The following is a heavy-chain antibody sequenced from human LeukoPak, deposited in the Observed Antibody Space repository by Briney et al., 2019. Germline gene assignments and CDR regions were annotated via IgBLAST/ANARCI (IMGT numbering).Heavy chain of an antibody. V-gene: IGHV1-18*01. Sequence: ASVKVSCKASGYTFTSYGISWVRQAPGQGLEWMGWISAYNGNTNYAQKLQGRVTMTTDTSTSTAYMELRSLRSDDTAVYYCARGSQDITMVRGVYWRHHDYWGQGNQVPVSS. J-gene: IGHJ4*02. CDR3: ARGSQDITMVRGVYWRHHDY. CDR1: GYTFTSYG. CDR2: ISAYNGNT. D-gene: IGHD3-10*01.